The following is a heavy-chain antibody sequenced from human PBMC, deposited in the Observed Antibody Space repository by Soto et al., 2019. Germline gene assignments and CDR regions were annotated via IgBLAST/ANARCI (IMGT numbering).Heavy chain of an antibody. CDR3: ARGPPLAY. V-gene: IGHV4-30-2*01. Sequence: SETLSLTCAVSGGSISSGGYSWSWIRQPPGKGLECIGYIYHSVTTYYNPSLKSRVTISVDRSKNQFSLKLSSVTAADTAVYYCARGPPLAYWGQGTLVTVSS. CDR1: GGSISSGGYS. J-gene: IGHJ4*02. CDR2: IYHSVTT.